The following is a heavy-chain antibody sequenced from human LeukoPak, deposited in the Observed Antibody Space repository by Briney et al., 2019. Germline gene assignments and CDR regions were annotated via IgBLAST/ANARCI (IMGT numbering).Heavy chain of an antibody. CDR2: IYYSGIT. V-gene: IGHV4-39*01. Sequence: SETLSLTXTVSGGSISSSSYYWGWIRQPPGKGLEWIGSIYYSGITYYNPSLKSRVTISVDTSKNQFSLKLSSVTAADTAVYYCARQKGIVGATSYWGQGTLVTVSS. J-gene: IGHJ4*02. CDR3: ARQKGIVGATSY. CDR1: GGSISSSSYY. D-gene: IGHD1-26*01.